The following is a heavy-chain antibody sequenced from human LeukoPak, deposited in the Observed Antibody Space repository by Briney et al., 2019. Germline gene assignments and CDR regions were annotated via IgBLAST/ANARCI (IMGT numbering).Heavy chain of an antibody. V-gene: IGHV3-48*03. Sequence: GGSLRLSCAASGFTFSSYEMNWVRQAPGKGLEWLSYISSRDSTVDYADSVKGRFTISRDNAKNSLYLQMNSLRAEDTAMYYCVRDNAVATTIYWGQGTLVTVSS. D-gene: IGHD2-21*02. CDR3: VRDNAVATTIY. J-gene: IGHJ4*02. CDR1: GFTFSSYE. CDR2: ISSRDSTV.